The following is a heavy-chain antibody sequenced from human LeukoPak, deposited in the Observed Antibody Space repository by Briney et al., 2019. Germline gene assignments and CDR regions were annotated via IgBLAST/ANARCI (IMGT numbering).Heavy chain of an antibody. CDR2: INPGDSHT. D-gene: IGHD2-15*01. CDR3: ARRVLAATPYYYYYYMDV. J-gene: IGHJ6*03. V-gene: IGHV5-51*01. CDR1: GYSFTTYF. Sequence: GESLKISYKGSGYSFTTYFIGWVRQIPGKGLEWMGVINPGDSHTTYSPSFQGHVTISADKSISTAYLQWSSLKASDTAMYYCARRVLAATPYYYYYYMDVWGKGTTVTVSS.